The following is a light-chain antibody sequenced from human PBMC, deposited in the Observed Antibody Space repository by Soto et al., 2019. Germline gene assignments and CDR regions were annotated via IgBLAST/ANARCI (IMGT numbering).Light chain of an antibody. CDR1: SGHSSYA. CDR3: QTWATGIGV. CDR2: VNSDGSH. J-gene: IGLJ2*01. V-gene: IGLV4-69*01. Sequence: QPVLTQSPSASASLGASVKLTCTLSSGHSSYAIAWHQQQPEKGPRYLMKVNSDGSHNKGDGIPDRFSGSSSGAERYLTISSLQSEDEADYYCQTWATGIGVFGGGTKLTVL.